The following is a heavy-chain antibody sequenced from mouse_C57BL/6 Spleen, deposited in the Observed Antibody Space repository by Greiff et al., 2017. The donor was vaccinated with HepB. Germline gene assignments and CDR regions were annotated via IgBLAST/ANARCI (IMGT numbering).Heavy chain of an antibody. D-gene: IGHD2-3*01. Sequence: LQESGAELVKPGASVKMSCKASGYTFTTYPIEWMKQNHGKSLEWIGNFHPYNDDTKYNEKFKGKATLTVEKSSSTVYLELSRLTSDDSAVYYGARLYDGYYGGFAYWGQGTLVTVSA. CDR2: FHPYNDDT. V-gene: IGHV1-47*01. CDR3: ARLYDGYYGGFAY. CDR1: GYTFTTYP. J-gene: IGHJ3*01.